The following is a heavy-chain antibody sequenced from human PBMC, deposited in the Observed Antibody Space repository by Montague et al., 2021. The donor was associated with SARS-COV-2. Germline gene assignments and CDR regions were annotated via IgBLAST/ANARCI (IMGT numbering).Heavy chain of an antibody. CDR1: GFSLKTGGLC. J-gene: IGHJ4*02. CDR3: ARSYGDYRDSYFDY. D-gene: IGHD4-17*01. Sequence: PALVKPTQTPTLTCTFSGFSLKTGGLCVSWIRQPPGKALEWLAPIDWDEDGYYSTSLKPRLTISKDTSKNQVVLTMTNMDPIDTATYYCARSYGDYRDSYFDYWGQGTLVTVSS. CDR2: IDWDEDG. V-gene: IGHV2-70*01.